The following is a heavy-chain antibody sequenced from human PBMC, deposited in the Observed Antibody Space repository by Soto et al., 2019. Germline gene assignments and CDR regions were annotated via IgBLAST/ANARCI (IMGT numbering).Heavy chain of an antibody. CDR2: IYYSGST. J-gene: IGHJ4*02. CDR1: GGSISSYY. CDR3: AGGWGRVATPGDY. V-gene: IGHV4-59*01. D-gene: IGHD5-12*01. Sequence: PSETLTLTCTVAGGSISSYYWSWIRQPPGKGLEWIGYIYYSGSTNYNPSLKSRVTISVDTSKNQFSLKLSSVTAADTAVSYCAGGWGRVATPGDYWGQGTLVTVSS.